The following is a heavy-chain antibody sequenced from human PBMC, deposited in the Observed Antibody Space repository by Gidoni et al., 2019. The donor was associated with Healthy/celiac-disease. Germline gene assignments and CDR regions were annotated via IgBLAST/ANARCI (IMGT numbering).Heavy chain of an antibody. D-gene: IGHD2-2*01. V-gene: IGHV1-69*01. J-gene: IGHJ3*02. CDR1: GGTFSSYA. CDR2: IIPICGTA. Sequence: QVQLVQSGAEVKKPGSSVKVSCKASGGTFSSYAIRWVRQAPGQGLEWMGGIIPICGTANYAQKFQGRVTITADESTSTAYMELSSLRSEDTAVYYCARSLGYCSSTSCYLGSPGNEDAFDIWGQGTMVTVSS. CDR3: ARSLGYCSSTSCYLGSPGNEDAFDI.